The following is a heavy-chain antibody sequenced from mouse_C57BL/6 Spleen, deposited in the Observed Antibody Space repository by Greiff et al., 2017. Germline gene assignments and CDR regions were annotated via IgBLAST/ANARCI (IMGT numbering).Heavy chain of an antibody. V-gene: IGHV1-39*01. Sequence: VQLKESGPELVKPGASVKISCKASGYSFTDYNMNWVKQSNGKSLEWIGLINPNNGTTSYNQKFKGKATLTVDQSSSTAYMQLNSLTSEDSAVYYRAVEGYGYIDYWGQGTSVTVSS. CDR1: GYSFTDYN. CDR2: INPNNGTT. J-gene: IGHJ4*01. D-gene: IGHD2-2*01. CDR3: AVEGYGYIDY.